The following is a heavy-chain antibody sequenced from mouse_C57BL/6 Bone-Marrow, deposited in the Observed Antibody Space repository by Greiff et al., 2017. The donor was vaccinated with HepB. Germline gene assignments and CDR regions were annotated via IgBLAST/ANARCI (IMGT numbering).Heavy chain of an antibody. D-gene: IGHD1-2*01. CDR1: GYTFTEDY. CDR3: AREGVRHFGY. J-gene: IGHJ2*01. CDR2: IYTGSGNT. Sequence: VKLMESGAERGRPGASVKLSCKASGYTFTEDYINGVKQRPGQGLEWIARIYTGSGNTYYNEKFKGKATMTAEKSSSTAYMQSSSLTSEDSAVYFCAREGVRHFGYWCQVTTLTVSP. V-gene: IGHV1-76*01.